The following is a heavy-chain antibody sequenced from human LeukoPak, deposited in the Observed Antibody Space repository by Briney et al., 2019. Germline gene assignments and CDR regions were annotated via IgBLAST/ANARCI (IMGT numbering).Heavy chain of an antibody. CDR3: ATNEGYSSGWYGVGVGY. D-gene: IGHD6-19*01. V-gene: IGHV4-38-2*02. CDR1: GYSISSGYY. J-gene: IGHJ4*02. CDR2: VYHSGST. Sequence: SETLSLTCNVSGYSISSGYYWGWIRQPPGKGLEWIGSVYHSGSTYHNPSLKSRVTISVDTSKNQFSLKLSSVTAADTAVYYCATNEGYSSGWYGVGVGYWGQGTLVTVSS.